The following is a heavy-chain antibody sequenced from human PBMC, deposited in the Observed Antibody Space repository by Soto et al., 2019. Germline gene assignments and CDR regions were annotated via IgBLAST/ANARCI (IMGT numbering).Heavy chain of an antibody. CDR2: ISYDGINK. CDR3: ARSPQPTRGIHWYFDL. D-gene: IGHD2-2*01. V-gene: IGHV3-30*03. Sequence: QVQLVESGGGVVQPGRSLGLSCAASGFTFNTYGMHWVRQAPGKGLEWVAAISYDGINKYYADSVKGRFTISRNNSKNTVYVQMKSMRAEDTAVYYCARSPQPTRGIHWYFDLWGRGILVTVSS. CDR1: GFTFNTYG. J-gene: IGHJ2*01.